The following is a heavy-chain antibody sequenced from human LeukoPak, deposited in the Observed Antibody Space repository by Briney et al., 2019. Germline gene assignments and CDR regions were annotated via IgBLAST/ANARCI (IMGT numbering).Heavy chain of an antibody. V-gene: IGHV4-4*02. CDR2: IYHSGST. Sequence: PSGTLSLTCAVSGGSISYNNWWSWVRQPPGKGLEWIGEIYHSGSTNYNPSLKSRVTISVDKPKNQFSLKLSSVTAADTAVYYCARDPHKGAFDIWGQGTMVTVSS. J-gene: IGHJ3*02. CDR1: GGSISYNNW. CDR3: ARDPHKGAFDI.